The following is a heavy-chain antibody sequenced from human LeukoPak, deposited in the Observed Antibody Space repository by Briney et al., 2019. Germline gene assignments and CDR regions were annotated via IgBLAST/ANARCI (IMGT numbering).Heavy chain of an antibody. J-gene: IGHJ4*02. D-gene: IGHD2-2*01. CDR3: ARDFKNIVVVPAAINY. CDR1: EFTFSSYS. V-gene: IGHV3-21*01. Sequence: GGSLRLSCAASEFTFSSYSMNWVRQAPGKGLEWVSSISSSSSYIYYADSVKGRFTISRDNAKNSLYLQMNSLRAEDTAVYYCARDFKNIVVVPAAINYWGQGTLVTVSS. CDR2: ISSSSSYI.